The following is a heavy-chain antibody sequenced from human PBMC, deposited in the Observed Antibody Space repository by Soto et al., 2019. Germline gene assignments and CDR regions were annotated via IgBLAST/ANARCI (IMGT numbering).Heavy chain of an antibody. CDR2: TRNKANSYTT. J-gene: IGHJ4*02. V-gene: IGHV3-72*01. Sequence: EVQLVASGGGLVQPGGSLRLSCAASGFTFSDHYIDWVRQAPGKGLDRVVRTRNKANSYTTEYASSVKGRFTISRDDSQISRYLQMNSLKTEDTAVYYWASVGMNHDYCAKGTLVTVSA. D-gene: IGHD1-20*01. CDR3: ASVGMNHDY. CDR1: GFTFSDHY.